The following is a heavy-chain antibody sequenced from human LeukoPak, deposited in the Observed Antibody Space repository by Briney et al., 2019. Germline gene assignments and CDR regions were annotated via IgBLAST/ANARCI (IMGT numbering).Heavy chain of an antibody. CDR1: GFTFSSYG. D-gene: IGHD6-13*01. J-gene: IGHJ4*02. CDR2: ISSSSTTL. V-gene: IGHV3-48*01. Sequence: PGGSLRLSCAASGFTFSSYGMNWVRQAPGKGLEWVSYISSSSTTLYYADSVKGRFTISRDNARNSLYLQMNSLRAEDTAVYYCASASSSWYYIAYWGQGILVTVSS. CDR3: ASASSSWYYIAY.